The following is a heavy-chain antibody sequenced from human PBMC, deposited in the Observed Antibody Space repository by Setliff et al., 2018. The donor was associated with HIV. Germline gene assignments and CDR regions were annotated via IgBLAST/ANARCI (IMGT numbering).Heavy chain of an antibody. Sequence: ETLSLTCTVSGDSINKYYWSWIRQPPGKGLEWIGFIYISGSTMYNPSLKSRVTMSLDTSKNQVSLKLTSVTAADTAVYYCARRSIVGSTRGYYYYALDVWGQGTTVTVSS. CDR3: ARRSIVGSTRGYYYYALDV. CDR1: GDSINKYY. J-gene: IGHJ6*02. D-gene: IGHD1-26*01. CDR2: IYISGST. V-gene: IGHV4-4*09.